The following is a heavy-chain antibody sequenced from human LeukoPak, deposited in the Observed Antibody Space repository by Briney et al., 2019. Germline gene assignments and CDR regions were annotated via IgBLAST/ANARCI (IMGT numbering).Heavy chain of an antibody. Sequence: GGSLRLSCEASGFTFSSYWMSWVRQAPGKGLEWVANINLDGSEKYYVDSVKGRFTISRDNAYNSLYLQVNSLRAEDTAVYYCAKAYYDFWSGSDHAFDIWGQGTMVTVSS. CDR2: INLDGSEK. V-gene: IGHV3-7*03. D-gene: IGHD3-3*01. J-gene: IGHJ3*02. CDR1: GFTFSSYW. CDR3: AKAYYDFWSGSDHAFDI.